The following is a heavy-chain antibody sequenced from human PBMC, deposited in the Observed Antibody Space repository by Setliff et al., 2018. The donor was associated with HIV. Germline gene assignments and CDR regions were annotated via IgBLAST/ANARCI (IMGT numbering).Heavy chain of an antibody. V-gene: IGHV1-8*03. Sequence: ASVKVSCKASGYTLTSYDIHWLRQATGQGLEWMGWMNPNSGNTGYAQKFQGRVTITRKTSISTAFMELSSLRSEDTAVYYCARGYSGYDSYYFDYWGQGTLVTVSS. D-gene: IGHD5-12*01. CDR1: GYTLTSYD. J-gene: IGHJ4*02. CDR3: ARGYSGYDSYYFDY. CDR2: MNPNSGNT.